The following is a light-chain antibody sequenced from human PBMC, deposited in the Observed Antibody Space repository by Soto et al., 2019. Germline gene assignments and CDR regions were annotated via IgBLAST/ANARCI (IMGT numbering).Light chain of an antibody. CDR1: SGHSGYT. CDR3: QTWGTGIQV. CDR2: LNSDGSH. V-gene: IGLV4-69*01. J-gene: IGLJ3*02. Sequence: QPVLTQSPSASASLGASVKLTCNLSSGHSGYTIAWHQQQPEKGPRYLMNLNSDGSHTKGDGIPDRFSGSSSGTERYLVISSLQSEDEADYYCQTWGTGIQVFGGGTKLTVL.